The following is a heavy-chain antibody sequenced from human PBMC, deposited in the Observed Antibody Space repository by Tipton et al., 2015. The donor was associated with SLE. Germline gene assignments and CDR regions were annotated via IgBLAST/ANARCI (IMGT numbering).Heavy chain of an antibody. J-gene: IGHJ4*02. CDR2: IYYGGST. V-gene: IGHV4-39*07. CDR1: GDSISRSSYC. Sequence: LRLSCTVSGDSISRSSYCWGWIRQPPGRGLEWIGSIYYGGSTYYNPSLESRVTISIDTSKNQFSLKLSSVTAADTAVYYCAGALASFDYWGQGTLVTVSS. D-gene: IGHD1-1*01. CDR3: AGALASFDY.